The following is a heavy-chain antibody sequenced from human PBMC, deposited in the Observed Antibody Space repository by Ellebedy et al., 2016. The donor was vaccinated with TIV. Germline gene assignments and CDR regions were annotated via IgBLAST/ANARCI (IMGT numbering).Heavy chain of an antibody. CDR3: ASQTTVVTLIGGEKYSWFDP. CDR2: IYYSGST. D-gene: IGHD4-23*01. Sequence: SETLSLXXTVSGGSISSSSYYWGWIRQPPGKGLEWIGSIYYSGSTYYNPSLKSRVTISVDTSKNQFSLKLSSVTAADTAVYYCASQTTVVTLIGGEKYSWFDPWGQGTLVTVSS. V-gene: IGHV4-39*01. J-gene: IGHJ5*02. CDR1: GGSISSSSYY.